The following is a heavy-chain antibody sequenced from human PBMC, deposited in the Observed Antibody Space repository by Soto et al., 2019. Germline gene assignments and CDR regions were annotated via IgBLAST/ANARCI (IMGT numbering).Heavy chain of an antibody. D-gene: IGHD3-16*02. J-gene: IGHJ4*02. V-gene: IGHV3-9*01. Sequence: EVQLVESGGGLVQPGRSLRLSCAASGFTFDDYAMHWVRQAPGKGLEWVSGISWNSGSIGYADSVKGRFTSSRDNAKNSLYLQMNSLRAEDTALYYCAKAGDYDYIWGSYRSYYFDYWGQGTLVTVSS. CDR3: AKAGDYDYIWGSYRSYYFDY. CDR2: ISWNSGSI. CDR1: GFTFDDYA.